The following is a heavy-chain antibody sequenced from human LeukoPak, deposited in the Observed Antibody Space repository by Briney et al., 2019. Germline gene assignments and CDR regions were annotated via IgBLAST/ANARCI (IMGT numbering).Heavy chain of an antibody. CDR1: GDSISSSD. V-gene: IGHV4-59*01. J-gene: IGHJ5*02. CDR2: IYYSRST. Sequence: SETLSLSCTVSGDSISSSDWSWILQPPGKGLEWIWYIYYSRSTNYSPSLKSRVPISVDTSKNQFSLKLSSVTAADTAVYYCARVLQWANWFDPWGQGTLVTVSS. D-gene: IGHD1-26*01. CDR3: ARVLQWANWFDP.